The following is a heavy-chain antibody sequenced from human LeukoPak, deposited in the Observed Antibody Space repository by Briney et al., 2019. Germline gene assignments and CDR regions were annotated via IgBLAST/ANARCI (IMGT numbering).Heavy chain of an antibody. CDR3: ALGSDCSY. Sequence: GGSLRLSCAASGLAFASNAMTWVRRAPGKGLEWVSSIKKNGDTTYYADSVKGRFTVSRDNSKEMLYLQMSNLRAADTAVYYCALGSDCSYGGKEPLVTVSP. D-gene: IGHD3-10*01. J-gene: IGHJ4*02. V-gene: IGHV3-23*01. CDR1: GLAFASNA. CDR2: IKKNGDTT.